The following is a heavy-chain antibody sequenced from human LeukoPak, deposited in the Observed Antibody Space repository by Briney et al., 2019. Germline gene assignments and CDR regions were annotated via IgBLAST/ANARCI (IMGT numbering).Heavy chain of an antibody. CDR2: ISGSGGST. D-gene: IGHD3-22*01. J-gene: IGHJ6*02. CDR3: AKGGAYDSSGYYYYYYYGMDV. V-gene: IGHV3-23*01. Sequence: SGGSLRLSCAASGFTFSSYAMSWVRQAPGKGLEWVSAISGSGGSTYYADSVKGRFTISRDNSKNTLYLQMNSLRAGDTAVYYCAKGGAYDSSGYYYYYYYGMDVWGQGTTVTVSS. CDR1: GFTFSSYA.